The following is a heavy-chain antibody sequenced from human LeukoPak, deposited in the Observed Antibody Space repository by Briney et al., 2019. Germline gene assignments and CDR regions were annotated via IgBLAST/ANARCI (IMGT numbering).Heavy chain of an antibody. V-gene: IGHV3-23*01. D-gene: IGHD3-22*01. CDR2: ISGSGGST. J-gene: IGHJ1*01. CDR3: AKSVRGYYDSSGYYYQGIFQH. CDR1: GFTFSSYA. Sequence: GGSLRLSCAASGFTFSSYAMSWVRQAPGKGREWVSAISGSGGSTYYADSVKGRFTISRDNSKNTLYLQMNSLRAEDTAVYYCAKSVRGYYDSSGYYYQGIFQHWGQGTLVTVSS.